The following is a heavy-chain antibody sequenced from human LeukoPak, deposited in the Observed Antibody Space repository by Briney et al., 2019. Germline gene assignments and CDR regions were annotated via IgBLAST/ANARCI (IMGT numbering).Heavy chain of an antibody. CDR2: IYYSGRT. Sequence: PSETLSLTCTVSGGSISSYYWSWIRQPPGKGLEWIGYIYYSGRTNYNPSLKSRVTISVDTSKNQFSLKLSSVTAADTAVYYCAGQSSSTGLVDYWGQGTLVTVSS. V-gene: IGHV4-59*08. CDR1: GGSISSYY. CDR3: AGQSSSTGLVDY. D-gene: IGHD2-8*02. J-gene: IGHJ4*02.